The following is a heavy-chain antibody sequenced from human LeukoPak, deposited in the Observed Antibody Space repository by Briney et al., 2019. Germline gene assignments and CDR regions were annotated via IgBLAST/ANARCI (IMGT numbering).Heavy chain of an antibody. CDR3: ARPVSSPVRYMDV. CDR1: GFTFSSYW. D-gene: IGHD6-13*01. Sequence: GGSLRLSCAASGFTFSSYWMSWVRQAPGKGLEWVANIKQDGSEKYYVDSVKGRFTISRDNAKDSLYLQMNSLRAEDTAVYYCARPVSSPVRYMDVWGKGTTVTVSS. CDR2: IKQDGSEK. V-gene: IGHV3-7*01. J-gene: IGHJ6*03.